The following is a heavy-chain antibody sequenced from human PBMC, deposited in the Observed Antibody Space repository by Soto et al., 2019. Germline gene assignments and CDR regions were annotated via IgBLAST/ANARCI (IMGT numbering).Heavy chain of an antibody. V-gene: IGHV3-7*01. J-gene: IGHJ5*02. CDR2: IKHDGSEV. CDR1: GFTFSSSW. Sequence: EVQLVESGGSLVQPGGSLRLTRTASGFTFSSSWMAWVRQAPGKGLEWVGNIKHDGSEVYYLDSVRGRFTISRDSAWKSLYLQVNSLRAEDTAVYYCAGIQNNWFDPWGQGTLVAVSS. CDR3: AGIQNNWFDP.